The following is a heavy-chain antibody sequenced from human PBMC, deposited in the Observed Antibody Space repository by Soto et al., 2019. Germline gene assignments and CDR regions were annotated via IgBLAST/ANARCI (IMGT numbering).Heavy chain of an antibody. J-gene: IGHJ4*02. CDR2: IWYDGTKK. Sequence: GGSLRLSCAASGFSFTAYGMHWVRQAPGKGLEWVAVIWYDGTKKYYADSVKGRFTISRDNSRNSLYLQVNSLRVEDTAVYYCARDLGHGNGPFDYWGQGALVTVSS. V-gene: IGHV3-33*01. CDR3: ARDLGHGNGPFDY. CDR1: GFSFTAYG. D-gene: IGHD1-26*01.